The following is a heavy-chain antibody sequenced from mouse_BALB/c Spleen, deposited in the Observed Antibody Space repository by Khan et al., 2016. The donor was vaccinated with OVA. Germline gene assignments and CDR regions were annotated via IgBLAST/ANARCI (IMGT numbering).Heavy chain of an antibody. CDR2: IWSAGST. CDR3: ARRGYDYGRGALFAY. Sequence: VQLVESGPGLVQPSQSLSITCTVSGFSLDNYSVHWIRQSPGKGLEWLGVIWSAGSTDYNAAFISRLTITKDNSRSQVFFKGINLQPNDTAIYYCARRGYDYGRGALFAYWGQGTLVTVSA. J-gene: IGHJ3*01. D-gene: IGHD2-4*01. CDR1: GFSLDNYS. V-gene: IGHV2-2*02.